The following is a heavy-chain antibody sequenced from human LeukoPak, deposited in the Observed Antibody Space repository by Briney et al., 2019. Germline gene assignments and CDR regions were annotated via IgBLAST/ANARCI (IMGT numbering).Heavy chain of an antibody. CDR1: GFTFSSYA. V-gene: IGHV3-30*04. CDR2: ISYDGSNK. Sequence: PGGSLRLSCAASGFTFSSYAMHWVRQAPGKGLEWEAVISYDGSNKYYADSVKGRFTISRDNSKNTLYLQMNSLRAEDTAVYYCARDRTAAGLFDYWGQGTLVTVSS. CDR3: ARDRTAAGLFDY. D-gene: IGHD6-13*01. J-gene: IGHJ4*02.